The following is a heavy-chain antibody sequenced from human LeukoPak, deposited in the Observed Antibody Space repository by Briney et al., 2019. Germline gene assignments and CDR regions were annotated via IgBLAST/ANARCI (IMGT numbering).Heavy chain of an antibody. D-gene: IGHD2-2*02. CDR2: IYYSGST. CDR3: ARAIVVVPAAILWFDP. Sequence: SETLSLTCTVSGGSISSSSYYWGWIRQPPGKGLEWIGSIYYSGSTYYNPSLKSRVTISVDTSKNQFSLKLSSVTAADTAVYYCARAIVVVPAAILWFDPWGQGTLVTVSS. V-gene: IGHV4-39*07. J-gene: IGHJ5*02. CDR1: GGSISSSSYY.